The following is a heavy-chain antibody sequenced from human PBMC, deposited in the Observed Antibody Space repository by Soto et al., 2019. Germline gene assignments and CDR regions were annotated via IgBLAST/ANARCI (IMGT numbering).Heavy chain of an antibody. D-gene: IGHD3-22*01. CDR3: STRAYDTNGYYRFEP. Sequence: QVQLQQWGAGLLKPSETLSLTCAVYGGSFSGHSWTWIRQSPGKGLEWLGDINHSGRVNYSPSLKSPVTISLDTSKNQFSLTLSAATAADTAIYYCSTRAYDTNGYYRFEPWGQGTLVTVSS. V-gene: IGHV4-34*01. CDR1: GGSFSGHS. CDR2: INHSGRV. J-gene: IGHJ5*01.